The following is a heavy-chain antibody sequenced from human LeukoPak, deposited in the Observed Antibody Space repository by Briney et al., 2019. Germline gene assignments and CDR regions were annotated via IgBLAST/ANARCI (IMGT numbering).Heavy chain of an antibody. Sequence: GGSLRLSCAAAGFTFSDDYMSWIRQAPGKWLEWVSYISSSGSTIYYADSVKGRFTISRDNAKNSLYLQMNSLRAEDTAVYYCARDPSTTTSPAFDPWGQGTLVTVSS. J-gene: IGHJ5*02. D-gene: IGHD1-1*01. V-gene: IGHV3-11*01. CDR1: GFTFSDDY. CDR2: ISSSGSTI. CDR3: ARDPSTTTSPAFDP.